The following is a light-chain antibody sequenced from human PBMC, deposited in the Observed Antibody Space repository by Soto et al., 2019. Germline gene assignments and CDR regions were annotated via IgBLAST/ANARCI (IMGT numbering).Light chain of an antibody. CDR3: TSYTRQSTYV. CDR2: EVS. Sequence: QSALTQPPSASGSPGQSVTISCTGTSSDVGAYNRVSWYQHHPGKAPKLMIYEVSKRPSGVPDRFSGSKSGNTASLTVSGLQAEDEADYYCTSYTRQSTYVFGTGTKVTVL. J-gene: IGLJ1*01. V-gene: IGLV2-8*01. CDR1: SSDVGAYNR.